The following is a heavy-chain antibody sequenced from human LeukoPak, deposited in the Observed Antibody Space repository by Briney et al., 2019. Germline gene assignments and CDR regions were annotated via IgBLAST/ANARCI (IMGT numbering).Heavy chain of an antibody. V-gene: IGHV1-69*01. D-gene: IGHD3-22*01. CDR3: AILHPYYYDSSGYYSDY. J-gene: IGHJ4*02. Sequence: SVKVSCTASGGTFSSYAISWVRQAPGQGLEWMGGIIPIFGTANYAQKFQGRVTITADESTSTAYMELSSLRSEDTAVYYCAILHPYYYDSSGYYSDYWGQGTLVTVSS. CDR1: GGTFSSYA. CDR2: IIPIFGTA.